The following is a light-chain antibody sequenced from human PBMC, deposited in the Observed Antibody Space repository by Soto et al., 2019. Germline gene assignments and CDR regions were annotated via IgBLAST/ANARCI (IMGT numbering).Light chain of an antibody. J-gene: IGKJ1*01. Sequence: DIQMTQYPSTLSGSVGDRVTITCRSSQTISRGVAWYQQKPGKAPKLLSYKAYTLKSGVPSRFSGSGSGTEFTLTMSSLQPDDFATYYCQHYNSYSEAFGEGTKVELK. CDR2: KAY. CDR3: QHYNSYSEA. CDR1: QTISRG. V-gene: IGKV1-5*03.